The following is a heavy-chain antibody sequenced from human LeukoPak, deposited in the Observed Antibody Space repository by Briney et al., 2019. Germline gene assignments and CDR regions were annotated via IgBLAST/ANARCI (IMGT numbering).Heavy chain of an antibody. CDR2: ISGNGVGT. CDR3: AKHSGSSGWYNDY. Sequence: GGSLRLSCAPSGFTFSNVWMTWVRQTPGKGLEWVSSISGNGVGTYYADSVKGRFTISRDNSKNTLYLQINSLRAEDTAVDTAVYYCAKHSGSSGWYNDYWGQGTLVTVSS. V-gene: IGHV3-23*01. CDR1: GFTFSNVW. J-gene: IGHJ4*02. D-gene: IGHD6-19*01.